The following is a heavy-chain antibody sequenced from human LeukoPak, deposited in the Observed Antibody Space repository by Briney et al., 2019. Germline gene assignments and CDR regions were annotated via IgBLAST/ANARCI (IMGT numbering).Heavy chain of an antibody. CDR3: ARCNSGWSPDY. J-gene: IGHJ4*02. Sequence: PSETLSLTCTVSGGSISSYYWSWIRQPPGKGLEWIGYIYSSGITNYNPSLKSRVTISVDTSKNQFSLKLSSVTAADTAVYYCARCNSGWSPDYWGREPWSPSPQ. CDR2: IYSSGIT. V-gene: IGHV4-59*08. CDR1: GGSISSYY. D-gene: IGHD6-19*01.